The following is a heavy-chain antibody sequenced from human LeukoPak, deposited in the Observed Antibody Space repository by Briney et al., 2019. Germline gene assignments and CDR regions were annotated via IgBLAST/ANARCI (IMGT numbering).Heavy chain of an antibody. Sequence: GGSLRLSCAASGFTFSGSGMHWVRQASGKGLEWVGRIRSKANNYATAHAASVKGRFTISRDDSKNTAYLQMNSLKTEDTAVYYCTMLGDYWGQGTLVTVSS. J-gene: IGHJ4*02. V-gene: IGHV3-73*01. CDR2: IRSKANNYAT. CDR1: GFTFSGSG. CDR3: TMLGDY. D-gene: IGHD3-16*01.